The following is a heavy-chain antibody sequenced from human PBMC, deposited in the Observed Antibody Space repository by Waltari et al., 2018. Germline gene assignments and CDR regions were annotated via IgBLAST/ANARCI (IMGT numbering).Heavy chain of an antibody. CDR3: ARLPRHSSSWYFDY. V-gene: IGHV4-59*01. D-gene: IGHD6-13*01. CDR2: IYYSWST. J-gene: IGHJ4*02. CDR1: GGSISSYY. Sequence: QVQLQESGPGLVKPSETLSLTCTVSGGSISSYYWSWIRQPPGKGLEWIGYIYYSWSTNYNPSLKSRVTISVDTSKNQFSLKLSSVTAADTAVYYCARLPRHSSSWYFDYWGQGTLVTVSS.